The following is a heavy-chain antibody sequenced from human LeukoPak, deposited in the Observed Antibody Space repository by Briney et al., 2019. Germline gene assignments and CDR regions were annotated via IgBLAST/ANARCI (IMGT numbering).Heavy chain of an antibody. CDR1: VGSISSYY. D-gene: IGHD3-22*01. CDR3: GGLLYYDDSSGYYYYFDY. Sequence: SETLSLTCTVSVGSISSYYFSWVRQPPGQGREWIGYIYEIVSTNYNPSFKSRSTISVDRSKNQFSRKLSSLATADTAVYYCGGLLYYDDSSGYYYYFDYWGQGTLVTVSS. J-gene: IGHJ4*02. V-gene: IGHV4-59*12. CDR2: IYEIVST.